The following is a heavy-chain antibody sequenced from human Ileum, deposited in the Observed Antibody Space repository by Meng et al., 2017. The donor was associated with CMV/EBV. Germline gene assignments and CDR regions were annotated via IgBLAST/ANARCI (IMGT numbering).Heavy chain of an antibody. CDR2: LNPNSGLR. J-gene: IGHJ4*02. V-gene: IGHV1-2*06. CDR1: GSQFTDYY. D-gene: IGHD4-23*01. CDR3: ARGSLDFGGNSYSDH. Sequence: GDLVHSGTERKKPGASVNVYCKASGSQFTDYYIHGVRQAPGQGLEWMGRLNPNSGLRNSAHKFQGRVTVTRDTSITTAYMELNTLRSDDTAIYYCARGSLDFGGNSYSDHWGQGTLVTVSS.